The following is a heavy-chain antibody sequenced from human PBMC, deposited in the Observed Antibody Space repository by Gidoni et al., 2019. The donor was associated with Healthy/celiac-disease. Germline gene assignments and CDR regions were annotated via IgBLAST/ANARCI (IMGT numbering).Heavy chain of an antibody. CDR1: GGTFSSYD. D-gene: IGHD4-17*01. J-gene: IGHJ6*02. CDR3: AREFSGDYVYGGREDRTMDV. Sequence: QVQLVQSGAEVKKPGSAVKVYCKASGGTFSSYDISGVRQAPGQGLEWMGGIIPIFGTANYAQKFQGRVTITADESTSTAYMELSSLRSEDTAVYYCAREFSGDYVYGGREDRTMDVWGQGTTVTVSS. CDR2: IIPIFGTA. V-gene: IGHV1-69*01.